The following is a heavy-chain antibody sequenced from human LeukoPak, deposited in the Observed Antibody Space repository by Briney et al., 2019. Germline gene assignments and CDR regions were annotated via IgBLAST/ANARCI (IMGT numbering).Heavy chain of an antibody. CDR1: GFTVSSNY. D-gene: IGHD3-10*01. CDR3: ARDPWVYGSTYYYYGMDV. Sequence: GGSLRLSCAASGFTVSSNYMSWVRQAPGKGLEWVSVIYSGGSTYYADSVKSRFTISRDNSKNTLYLQMNSLRAEDTAVYYCARDPWVYGSTYYYYGMDVWGQGTTVTVSS. J-gene: IGHJ6*02. V-gene: IGHV3-66*01. CDR2: IYSGGST.